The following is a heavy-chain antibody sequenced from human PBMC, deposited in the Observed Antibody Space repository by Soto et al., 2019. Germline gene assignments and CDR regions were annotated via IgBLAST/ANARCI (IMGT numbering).Heavy chain of an antibody. CDR2: IYYSGST. CDR1: GGSISSSSYY. V-gene: IGHV4-39*01. D-gene: IGHD3-3*01. CDR3: ASSITIFGVVKTHPNWFDP. Sequence: SETLSLTCTVSGGSISSSSYYWGWIRQPPGKGLEWIGSIYYSGSTYYNPSLKSRVTISVDTSKNQFSLKLSSVTAADTAVYYCASSITIFGVVKTHPNWFDPWGQGTLVTVSS. J-gene: IGHJ5*02.